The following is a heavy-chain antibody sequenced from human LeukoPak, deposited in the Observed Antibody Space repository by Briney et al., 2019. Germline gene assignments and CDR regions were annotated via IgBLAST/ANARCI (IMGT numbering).Heavy chain of an antibody. CDR3: AKLSVRRITMVRGVSTDNWFDP. D-gene: IGHD3-10*01. Sequence: GGSLRLSCAASGFTFSSYGMHWVRQAPGKGLEWVAFIRYDGSNKYYADSVKGRFTISRDSSKNTLYLQMNSLRAEDTAVYYCAKLSVRRITMVRGVSTDNWFDPWGQGTLVTVSS. J-gene: IGHJ5*02. CDR2: IRYDGSNK. CDR1: GFTFSSYG. V-gene: IGHV3-30*02.